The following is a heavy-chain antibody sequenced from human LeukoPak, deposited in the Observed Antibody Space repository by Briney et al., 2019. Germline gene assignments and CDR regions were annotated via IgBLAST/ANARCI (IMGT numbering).Heavy chain of an antibody. D-gene: IGHD3-3*01. CDR3: ARDLKITILGVLPWDYFDY. Sequence: ASVKVPCKASGYTFTNYGLSWVRQAPGQGLECVGWLSAYNGNIKYAQKFQGRVTMTTDTSTRTAYMELRSLTADDTALYYCARDLKITILGVLPWDYFDYWGQGTLVTVSS. J-gene: IGHJ4*02. V-gene: IGHV1-18*01. CDR2: LSAYNGNI. CDR1: GYTFTNYG.